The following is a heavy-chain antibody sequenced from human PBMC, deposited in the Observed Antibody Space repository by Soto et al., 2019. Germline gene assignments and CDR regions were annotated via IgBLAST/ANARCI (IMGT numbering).Heavy chain of an antibody. Sequence: QVQLQESGPGLVKPSQTLSLTCTVSGGSISSGGYYWSWIRQHPGKGLEWIGYIYYSGSTYYNPSLQSRVTISVDTSKNHFSLKLSSVTAADTAVYYCARDHCSGGSCYSFSWFDPWGQGTLVTVSS. D-gene: IGHD2-15*01. CDR1: GGSISSGGYY. J-gene: IGHJ5*02. CDR3: ARDHCSGGSCYSFSWFDP. V-gene: IGHV4-31*03. CDR2: IYYSGST.